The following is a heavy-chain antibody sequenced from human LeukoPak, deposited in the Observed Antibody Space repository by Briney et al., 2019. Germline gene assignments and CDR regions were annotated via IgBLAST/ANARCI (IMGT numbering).Heavy chain of an antibody. CDR1: GFTFSNYE. CDR2: TSSSGSAI. J-gene: IGHJ4*02. Sequence: GGSLRLSCAASGFTFSNYEMNWVRQAPGKGLEWVSYTSSSGSAIYYADSVKGRFTISRDNAKNSLYLQMNSLRAEDTAVYYCASSWLVHGYWGQGTLVTVSS. D-gene: IGHD6-19*01. V-gene: IGHV3-48*03. CDR3: ASSWLVHGY.